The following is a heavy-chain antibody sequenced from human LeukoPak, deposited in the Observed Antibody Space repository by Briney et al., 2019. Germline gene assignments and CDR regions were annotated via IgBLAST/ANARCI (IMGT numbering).Heavy chain of an antibody. D-gene: IGHD6-13*01. V-gene: IGHV3-74*01. CDR3: ARSGSSWYHWFDP. J-gene: IGHJ5*02. CDR2: INSDGSST. CDR1: GFTFSSYW. Sequence: GGSLRLSCAASGFTFSSYWMHWVRQAPGKGLVWVSRINSDGSSTSYADSVKGRFTISRDNAKNTLYLQMNSLRAEDTALYYCARSGSSWYHWFDPWGQGTLVTVSS.